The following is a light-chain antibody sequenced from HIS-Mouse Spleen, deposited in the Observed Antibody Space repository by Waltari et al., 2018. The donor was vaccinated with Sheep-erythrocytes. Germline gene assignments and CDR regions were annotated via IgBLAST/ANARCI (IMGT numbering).Light chain of an antibody. CDR1: SGRIASNY. V-gene: IGLV6-57*04. CDR3: QSYDSSNPVV. J-gene: IGLJ2*01. Sequence: NFMLTQPHSVSESPGKTVTIPCTRSSGRIASNYLQGYQQRPGSAPTTVIYEDNQRPSGVPDRFSGSIDSSSNSASLTISGLKTEDEADYYCQSYDSSNPVVFGGGTKLTVL. CDR2: EDN.